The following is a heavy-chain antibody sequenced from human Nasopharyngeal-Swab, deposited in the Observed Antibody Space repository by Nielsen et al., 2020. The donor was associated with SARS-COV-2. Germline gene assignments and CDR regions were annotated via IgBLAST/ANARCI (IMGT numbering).Heavy chain of an antibody. CDR2: VYYSGST. V-gene: IGHV4-59*01. CDR3: ARGDILTPYYYMDV. J-gene: IGHJ6*03. CDR1: GGSISSYY. Sequence: SETLSLTCTVSGGSISSYYWNWVRQSPGKGLEWIAYVYYSGSTKYNPSLKSRVTISVDRAKNQVSLKLTSVTAADTAVYYCARGDILTPYYYMDVWGRGTTVAVSS. D-gene: IGHD3-9*01.